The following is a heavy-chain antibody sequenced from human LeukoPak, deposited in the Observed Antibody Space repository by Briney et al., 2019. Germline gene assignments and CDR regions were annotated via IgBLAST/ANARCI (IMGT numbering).Heavy chain of an antibody. Sequence: GGSLRLSCAASGFTFDDYGMSWVRQAPGKGLEWVSGINWNGGSTGYADSVKGRFTISRDNAKNSLCLQMNSLRAEDTALYYCARDLVFDRPGWFGELSQWGQGTLVTVSS. CDR3: ARDLVFDRPGWFGELSQ. CDR1: GFTFDDYG. V-gene: IGHV3-20*04. J-gene: IGHJ4*02. D-gene: IGHD3-10*01. CDR2: INWNGGST.